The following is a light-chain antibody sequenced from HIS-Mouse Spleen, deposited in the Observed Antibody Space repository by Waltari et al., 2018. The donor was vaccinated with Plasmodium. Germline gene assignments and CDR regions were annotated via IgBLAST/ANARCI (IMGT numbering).Light chain of an antibody. V-gene: IGKV3-20*01. CDR3: QQYGSSPVT. CDR1: QSVSSSY. J-gene: IGKJ1*01. CDR2: GAS. Sequence: EIVLTQSPGTLSLSPGERATLSCRASQSVSSSYLAWYQQKPGQAPRLLIYGASSRATGIPDRFSGSGSGTDFTLTISRLEPEDFAVYYCQQYGSSPVTFGQRTKVEIK.